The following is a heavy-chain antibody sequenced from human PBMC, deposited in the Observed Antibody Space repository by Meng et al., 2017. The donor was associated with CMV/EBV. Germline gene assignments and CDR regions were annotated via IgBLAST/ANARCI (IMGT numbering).Heavy chain of an antibody. J-gene: IGHJ5*02. CDR3: AHKGRRMAAAGINWFDP. V-gene: IGHV2-5*02. D-gene: IGHD6-13*01. CDR2: IYWDDDK. CDR1: GFSLSTSGVG. Sequence: QITLKEFGPPQVKPTQTLTPTCTFSGFSLSTSGVGVGWIRQPPGKALEWLALIYWDDDKRYSPSLKSRLTITKDTSKNQVVLTMTNMDPVDTATYYCAHKGRRMAAAGINWFDPWGQGTLVTVSS.